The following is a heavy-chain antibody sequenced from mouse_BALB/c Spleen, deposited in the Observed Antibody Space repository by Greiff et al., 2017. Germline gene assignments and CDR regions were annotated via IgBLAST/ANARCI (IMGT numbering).Heavy chain of an antibody. CDR2: INPNNGGT. V-gene: IGHV1-18*01. J-gene: IGHJ4*01. D-gene: IGHD2-2*01. CDR1: GYTFTDYN. CDR3: ARIYGYRYYYAMDY. Sequence: EVQLHQSGPELVRPGASVKIPCKASGYTFTDYNMDWVKQSHGKSLEWIGDINPNNGGTIYNQKFKGKATLTVDKSSSTAYMELRSLTSEDTAVYYCARIYGYRYYYAMDYWGQGTSVTVSS.